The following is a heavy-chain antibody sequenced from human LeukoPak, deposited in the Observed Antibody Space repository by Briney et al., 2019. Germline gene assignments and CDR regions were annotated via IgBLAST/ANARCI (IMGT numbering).Heavy chain of an antibody. CDR3: ASRVGATGSIDY. Sequence: VASVKVSCKASGYTFTSYDINWVRQATGQGLEWMGWMNPNSGNTGYAQKFQGRGTMTRNTSISTAYMELSSLRSEDTAVYYCASRVGATGSIDYWGQGTLVTVSS. D-gene: IGHD1-26*01. J-gene: IGHJ4*02. CDR1: GYTFTSYD. CDR2: MNPNSGNT. V-gene: IGHV1-8*01.